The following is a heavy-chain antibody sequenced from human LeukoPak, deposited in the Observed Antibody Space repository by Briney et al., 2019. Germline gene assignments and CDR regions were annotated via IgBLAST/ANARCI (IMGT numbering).Heavy chain of an antibody. CDR1: GGSVSSGSYY. V-gene: IGHV4-61*01. J-gene: IGHJ6*02. D-gene: IGHD6-13*01. CDR3: ARVRAAAGLYGMDV. Sequence: SETLSLTCTVSGGSVSSGSYYWSWIRQPPGKGLEWIGYIYYSGSTKYNPSLKSRVTISVDTSKNQFSLKLSSVTAADTAVYFCARVRAAAGLYGMDVWGQGTTVTVSS. CDR2: IYYSGST.